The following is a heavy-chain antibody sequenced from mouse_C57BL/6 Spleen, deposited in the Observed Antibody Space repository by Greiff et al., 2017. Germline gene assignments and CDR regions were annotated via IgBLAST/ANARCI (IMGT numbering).Heavy chain of an antibody. CDR1: GYTFTDYN. CDR3: ARGGGLRGGYYAMDY. D-gene: IGHD2-4*01. Sequence: VQLQQSGPALVKPGASVKIPCKASGYTFTDYNMDWVKQSHGKSLEWIGDINPNNGGTIYNQKFKGKATLTVDKSSSTAYMELRSLTSEDTAVYYCARGGGLRGGYYAMDYWGQGTSVTVSS. J-gene: IGHJ4*01. CDR2: INPNNGGT. V-gene: IGHV1-18*01.